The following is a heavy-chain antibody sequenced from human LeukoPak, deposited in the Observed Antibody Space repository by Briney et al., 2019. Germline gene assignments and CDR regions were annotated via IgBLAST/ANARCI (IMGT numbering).Heavy chain of an antibody. CDR2: IYYTGST. CDR3: ASNPNTGSALDP. D-gene: IGHD1-14*01. Sequence: PSETLSLTCTVSGGSISSYYWNWIRQPPGKGLEWIGYIYYTGSTNYNPSLKSRVTISVDTSKNQFSLKLSSVTAADTAVYYCASNPNTGSALDPWGQGTLVTVSS. V-gene: IGHV4-59*08. CDR1: GGSISSYY. J-gene: IGHJ5*02.